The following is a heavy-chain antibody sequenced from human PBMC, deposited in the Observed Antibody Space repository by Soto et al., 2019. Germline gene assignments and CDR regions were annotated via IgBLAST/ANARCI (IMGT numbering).Heavy chain of an antibody. Sequence: QEQLVQSGAEVKKPGASMKVSCKASGYTFSGYYIHWLRQAPGQGLEWMGWINPNSGGTNYAQKFQGRVTVTRDTPTSTAYMELSRLTSDDTAVYYCARSLTEGYCTITGCYTRPLYGMDVWGQGTTVTVSS. CDR2: INPNSGGT. CDR1: GYTFSGYY. J-gene: IGHJ6*02. CDR3: ARSLTEGYCTITGCYTRPLYGMDV. D-gene: IGHD2-2*02. V-gene: IGHV1-2*02.